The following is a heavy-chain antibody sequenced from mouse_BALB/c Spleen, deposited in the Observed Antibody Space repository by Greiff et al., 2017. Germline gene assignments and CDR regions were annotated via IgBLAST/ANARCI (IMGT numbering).Heavy chain of an antibody. V-gene: IGHV14-3*02. D-gene: IGHD1-1*01. CDR1: GFNIKDTY. CDR2: IDPANGNT. Sequence: EVQVVESGAELVKPGASVKLSCTASGFNIKDTYMHWVKQRPEQGLEWIGRIDPANGNTKYDPKFQGKATITADTSSNTAYLQLSSLTSEDTAVYYCASTVVGDYYAMDYWGQGTSVTVSS. J-gene: IGHJ4*01. CDR3: ASTVVGDYYAMDY.